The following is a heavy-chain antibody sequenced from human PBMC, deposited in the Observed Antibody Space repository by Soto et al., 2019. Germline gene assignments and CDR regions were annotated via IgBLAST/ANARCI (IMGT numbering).Heavy chain of an antibody. V-gene: IGHV1-18*01. J-gene: IGHJ4*02. CDR3: ARGAPIASRPGPRSAGQFHY. CDR1: GYTFTSYG. Sequence: ASVKVSCKASGYTFTSYGISWVRQAPGQGLEWMGWISAYNGNTSYAQKLQGRVTMTTDTSTSTAYMELRSLRYDDTAVYYCARGAPIASRPGPRSAGQFHYWGQGTLVTVSS. D-gene: IGHD6-6*01. CDR2: ISAYNGNT.